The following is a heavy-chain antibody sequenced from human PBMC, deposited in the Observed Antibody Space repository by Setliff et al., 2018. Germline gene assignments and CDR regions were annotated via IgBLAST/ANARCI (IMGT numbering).Heavy chain of an antibody. CDR3: ARGEREGITMVRGVRGTHYYYGMDV. CDR1: GGTFSSYA. J-gene: IGHJ6*02. Sequence: SVKVSCKASGGTFSSYAISWVRQAPGQGLEWMGGIIPIFGTADYAQKFQGRVTITTDESTSTAYMELSSLRSEDTAVYYCARGEREGITMVRGVRGTHYYYGMDVWGQGTTVTVS. D-gene: IGHD3-10*01. V-gene: IGHV1-69*05. CDR2: IIPIFGTA.